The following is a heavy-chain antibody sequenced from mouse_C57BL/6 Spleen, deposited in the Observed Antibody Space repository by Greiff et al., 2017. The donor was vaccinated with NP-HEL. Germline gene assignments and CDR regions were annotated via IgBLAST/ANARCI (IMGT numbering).Heavy chain of an antibody. Sequence: EVMLVESGGGLVKPGGSLKLSCAASGFTFSSYAMSWVRQTPEKRLEWVATISDGGSYSYYPDNIKGRFTISRDNAKNNLFLQMSHLKSEDTAMYYCAREVHYYGSSYIGFAYWGQGTLVTVSA. J-gene: IGHJ3*01. CDR1: GFTFSSYA. D-gene: IGHD1-1*01. CDR2: ISDGGSYS. V-gene: IGHV5-4*01. CDR3: AREVHYYGSSYIGFAY.